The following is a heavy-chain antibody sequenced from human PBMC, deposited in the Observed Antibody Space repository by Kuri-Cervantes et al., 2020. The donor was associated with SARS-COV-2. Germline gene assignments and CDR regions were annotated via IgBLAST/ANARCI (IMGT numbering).Heavy chain of an antibody. CDR2: ISWDGGST. CDR1: GFTFDDYT. V-gene: IGHV3-43*01. CDR3: AKDMTPDYGGNVDY. Sequence: GGSLRLSCAASGFTFDDYTMHWVRQAPGEGLEWVSLISWDGGSTYYADSVKGRFTISRDNSKNSLYLQMNSLRTEDTALYYCAKDMTPDYGGNVDYWGQGTLVTVSS. J-gene: IGHJ4*02. D-gene: IGHD4-23*01.